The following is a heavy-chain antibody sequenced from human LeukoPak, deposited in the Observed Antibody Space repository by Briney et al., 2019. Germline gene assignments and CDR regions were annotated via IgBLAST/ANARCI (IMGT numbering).Heavy chain of an antibody. J-gene: IGHJ6*03. Sequence: GESLKISCKGSGYRFTSYWIDWVRQMPGKGLEWMGSIYSGDSDTRYSPSFQGPVTMSTDKSISTAYLQWSSLKASDTAMYYCARHQEAYYYGSGSYYYYYMDVWGKGTTVTVSS. V-gene: IGHV5-51*01. CDR1: GYRFTSYW. CDR2: IYSGDSDT. CDR3: ARHQEAYYYGSGSYYYYYMDV. D-gene: IGHD3-10*01.